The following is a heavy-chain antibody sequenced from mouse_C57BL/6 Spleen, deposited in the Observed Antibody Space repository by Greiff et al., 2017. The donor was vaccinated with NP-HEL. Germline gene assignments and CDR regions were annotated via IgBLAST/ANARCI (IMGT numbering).Heavy chain of an antibody. Sequence: VQLQQSGPELVKPGASVKIPCKASGYTFTDYNMDWVKQSHGKSLEWIGDINPNNGGTIYNQKFKGKATLTVDKSSSTAYMELRSLTSEDTAVYYCARYNGYYEDYWGQGTTLTVSS. CDR2: INPNNGGT. V-gene: IGHV1-18*01. CDR3: ARYNGYYEDY. D-gene: IGHD2-3*01. CDR1: GYTFTDYN. J-gene: IGHJ2*01.